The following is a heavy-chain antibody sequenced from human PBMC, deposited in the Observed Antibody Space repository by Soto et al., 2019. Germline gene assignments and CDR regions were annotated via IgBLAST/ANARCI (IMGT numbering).Heavy chain of an antibody. D-gene: IGHD3-22*01. CDR3: AKDADFDTRNLHH. CDR2: ISHDGSNK. V-gene: IGHV3-30*18. Sequence: GGSLRLSCAASGFPFSRYEIHFCRHFPGRGLEWVALISHDGSNKYYVDSVKGRFIISRDNSKNTVYLQMNSLRTEDTALYYCAKDADFDTRNLHHWGQGTLVTVSS. CDR1: GFPFSRYE. J-gene: IGHJ5*02.